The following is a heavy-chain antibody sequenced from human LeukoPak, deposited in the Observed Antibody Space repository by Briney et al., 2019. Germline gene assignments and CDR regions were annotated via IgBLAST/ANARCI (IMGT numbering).Heavy chain of an antibody. D-gene: IGHD3-22*01. CDR2: INPNSGGT. CDR1: GYTFTSYY. J-gene: IGHJ3*02. CDR3: ARGGGSTMMKYNPDDAFDI. Sequence: ASVKVSCKASGYTFTSYYMHWVRQAPGQGLEWMGWINPNSGGTNYAQKFQGRVTMTRDTSISTAYMELSRLRSDDTAVYYGARGGGSTMMKYNPDDAFDIWGQGTMVTVSS. V-gene: IGHV1-2*02.